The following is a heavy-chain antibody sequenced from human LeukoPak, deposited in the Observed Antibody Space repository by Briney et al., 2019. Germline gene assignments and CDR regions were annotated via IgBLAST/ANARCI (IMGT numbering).Heavy chain of an antibody. CDR1: GFTFSTYG. CDR2: ISYDGSNK. Sequence: GGSLRLSCAASGFTFSTYGMHWVRQAPGKGLEWVAVISYDGSNKHYADSVKGRFTISRDNSKNTLYLQMNSLRAEDTAVYYCAKDLNGLLWFGELLTSPFDYWGQGTLVTVSS. J-gene: IGHJ4*02. V-gene: IGHV3-30*18. D-gene: IGHD3-10*01. CDR3: AKDLNGLLWFGELLTSPFDY.